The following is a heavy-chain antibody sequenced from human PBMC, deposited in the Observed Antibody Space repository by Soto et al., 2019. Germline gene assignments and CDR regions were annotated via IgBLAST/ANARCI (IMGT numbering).Heavy chain of an antibody. Sequence: QVQLVESGGGVVQPGRSLRLSCAASGFTFSSYAMHWVRQAPGKGLEWVAVISYDGSNKYYADSVKGRFTISRDNSKNMLYLQMNSLRVEDTAVYYCAKESEGSGWAWGQGTLVTVSS. CDR2: ISYDGSNK. D-gene: IGHD6-19*01. CDR3: AKESEGSGWA. V-gene: IGHV3-30-3*01. J-gene: IGHJ5*02. CDR1: GFTFSSYA.